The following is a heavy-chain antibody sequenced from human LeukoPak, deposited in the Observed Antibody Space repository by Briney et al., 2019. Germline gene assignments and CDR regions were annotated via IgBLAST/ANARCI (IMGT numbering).Heavy chain of an antibody. V-gene: IGHV4-4*02. J-gene: IGHJ4*02. CDR3: ASGRVGSSSSWYYFDY. D-gene: IGHD6-13*01. Sequence: SETLSLTCAVSGGSISSSNWWSWIRQPPGKGLEWIGETYHSGSTNYNPSLKSRVTISVDKSKNQFSLKLSSVTAADTAVYYCASGRVGSSSSWYYFDYWGQGTLVTVSS. CDR2: TYHSGST. CDR1: GGSISSSNW.